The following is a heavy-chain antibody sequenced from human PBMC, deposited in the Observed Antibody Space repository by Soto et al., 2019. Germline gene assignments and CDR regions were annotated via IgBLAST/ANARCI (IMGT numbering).Heavy chain of an antibody. D-gene: IGHD2-2*01. CDR1: GFTFSSYG. Sequence: GGSLRLSCAASGFTFSSYGMHWVRQAPSKGLEWVAVIWYDGSNKYYADSVKGRFTISRDNSKNTLYLQMNSLRAEDTAVYYCALEGGICSSTSCYYWFDPWGQGNLVTVSS. CDR3: ALEGGICSSTSCYYWFDP. J-gene: IGHJ5*02. V-gene: IGHV3-33*01. CDR2: IWYDGSNK.